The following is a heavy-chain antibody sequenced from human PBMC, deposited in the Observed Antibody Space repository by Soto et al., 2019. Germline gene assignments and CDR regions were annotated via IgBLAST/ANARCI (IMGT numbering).Heavy chain of an antibody. D-gene: IGHD1-26*01. J-gene: IGHJ4*02. V-gene: IGHV3-48*02. Sequence: PGGSLRLSCAASGFTFSSYSINWVRQAPGKGLEWVSYISSSSSTIYYADSVKGRFTISRDNAKNSLYLQMNSLRDEDTAVYYCARDSRSVRVGFYSGSYIDYWGQGTLVTVSS. CDR3: ARDSRSVRVGFYSGSYIDY. CDR1: GFTFSSYS. CDR2: ISSSSSTI.